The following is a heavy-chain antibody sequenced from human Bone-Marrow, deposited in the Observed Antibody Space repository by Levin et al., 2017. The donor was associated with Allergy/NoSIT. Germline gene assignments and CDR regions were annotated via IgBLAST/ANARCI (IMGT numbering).Heavy chain of an antibody. CDR2: INPSGGTT. CDR3: ASFDDYSSGSFFFDY. J-gene: IGHJ4*02. D-gene: IGHD3-10*01. Sequence: ASVKVSCKASGYTFTKSYMHWVRQAPGQGLEWMGMINPSGGTTRYARKFQGRVTMTSDTSTSTVFMELSSLRSDDTAIYFCASFDDYSSGSFFFDYWGQGTLVTVSS. V-gene: IGHV1-46*03. CDR1: GYTFTKSY.